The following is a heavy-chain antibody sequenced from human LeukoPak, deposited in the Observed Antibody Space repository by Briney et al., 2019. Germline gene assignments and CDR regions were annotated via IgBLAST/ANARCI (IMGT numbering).Heavy chain of an antibody. J-gene: IGHJ4*02. CDR1: GISLSTSGMC. CDR3: ALGSGRTFDY. Sequence: ESGPALVKPTQTRTLTCTFSGISLSTSGMCVSWIRQPPGKALEWLALIYWDDDKRYSSSLKSRFTITKDTSKNQVVLTMTNMDPVDTATYYCALGSGRTFDYWGQGTLVTVSS. CDR2: IYWDDDK. D-gene: IGHD3-10*01. V-gene: IGHV2-5*08.